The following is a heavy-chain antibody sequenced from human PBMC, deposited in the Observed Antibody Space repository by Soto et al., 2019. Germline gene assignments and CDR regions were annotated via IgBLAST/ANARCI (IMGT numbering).Heavy chain of an antibody. V-gene: IGHV3-23*01. Sequence: EVQLLESGGGLVQPGGSLRLSCAASGFTFSSYAMSWVRQAPGKGLEWVSAISGSGGSTYYPDSVKGRFAISTDNSKSALYLQMNSLRAEDTAVYYGAKSGSGSYLHYFDYWGQGTLVTVSS. CDR2: ISGSGGST. J-gene: IGHJ4*02. CDR1: GFTFSSYA. CDR3: AKSGSGSYLHYFDY. D-gene: IGHD3-10*01.